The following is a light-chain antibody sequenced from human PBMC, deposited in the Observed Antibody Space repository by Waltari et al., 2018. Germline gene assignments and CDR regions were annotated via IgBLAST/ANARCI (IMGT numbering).Light chain of an antibody. J-gene: IGKJ4*01. CDR3: QQAKNFPAVS. V-gene: IGKV1-12*01. CDR1: QDIGSW. CDR2: VAT. Sequence: DIQMTQSPSSVSASVGDRVTINCRASQDIGSWVAWYQHKPGKAPKLLIYVATNLQSGVPSRFSGSGSGTDFTLTISGLQADDSAIYYCQQAKNFPAVSFGGGTKVEIK.